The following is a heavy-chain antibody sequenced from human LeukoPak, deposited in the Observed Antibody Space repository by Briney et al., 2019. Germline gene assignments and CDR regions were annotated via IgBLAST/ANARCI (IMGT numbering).Heavy chain of an antibody. Sequence: GGSLRLSCAASGFTFSSYSMNWVRQAPGKGLEWVSSISSSSSYIYYADSVKGRFTISRDNSKNTLYLQMNSLRAEDTAVYYCAKADRYCSSTSCLPFDYWGQGTLVTVSS. CDR2: ISSSSSYI. V-gene: IGHV3-21*04. J-gene: IGHJ4*02. D-gene: IGHD2-2*01. CDR1: GFTFSSYS. CDR3: AKADRYCSSTSCLPFDY.